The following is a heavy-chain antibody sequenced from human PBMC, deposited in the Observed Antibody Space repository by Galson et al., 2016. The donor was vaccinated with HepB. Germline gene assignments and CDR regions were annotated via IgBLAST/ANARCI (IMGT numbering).Heavy chain of an antibody. D-gene: IGHD4-23*01. CDR3: ARRDYAPYEDYGGYSDYEYFQH. J-gene: IGHJ1*01. CDR1: GYIFTDYF. V-gene: IGHV5-51*01. Sequence: QSGAEVKKPGESLKISCKVSGYIFTDYFIAWVRQMPGKGLEWMGIIYPGDSDTTYSPSFQGQVTISADKSISSAYLQWSSLKASDTAMYYCARRDYAPYEDYGGYSDYEYFQHWGQGTLVTVSS. CDR2: IYPGDSDT.